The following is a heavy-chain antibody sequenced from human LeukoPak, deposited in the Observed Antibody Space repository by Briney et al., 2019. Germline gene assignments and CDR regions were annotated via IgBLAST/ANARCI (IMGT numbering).Heavy chain of an antibody. CDR3: ARDEGDTLLRGVTMIDY. D-gene: IGHD3-10*01. CDR2: IIPIFGTA. V-gene: IGHV1-69*13. Sequence: ASVKVSCKASGGTFSSYAISWVRQAPGQGLEWMGGIIPIFGTANYAQKFQGRVTITADESTSTAYMELSSLRSEDTAVYYCARDEGDTLLRGVTMIDYWGQGTLVTVSS. CDR1: GGTFSSYA. J-gene: IGHJ4*02.